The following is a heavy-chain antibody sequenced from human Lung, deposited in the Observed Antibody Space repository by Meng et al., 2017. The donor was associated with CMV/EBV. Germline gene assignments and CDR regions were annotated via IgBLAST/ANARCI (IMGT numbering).Heavy chain of an antibody. CDR2: IKNKFDGETT. CDR1: GFTFSNAW. J-gene: IGHJ4*02. V-gene: IGHV3-15*01. Sequence: GESXKISWAASGFTFSNAWMSWVRQAPGKGLEWVGRIKNKFDGETTDYAAPVKGRFTISRDDSKNTLYLQMNSLKTEDTAVYYCIRTGSYGYWGQGTLVTVSS. D-gene: IGHD1-26*01. CDR3: IRTGSYGY.